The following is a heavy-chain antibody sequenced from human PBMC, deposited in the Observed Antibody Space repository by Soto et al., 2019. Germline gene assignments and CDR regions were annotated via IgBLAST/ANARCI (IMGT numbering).Heavy chain of an antibody. CDR2: IDDGGAST. V-gene: IGHV3-23*01. J-gene: IGHJ5*02. CDR1: GFTFINYA. D-gene: IGHD2-2*01. Sequence: PGGSLRLSCEASGFTFINYAMSWVRQAPGKGLEWVSGIDDGGASTYYADSMKGRFTISRDNSKNTLYLQMNGLRVEDTAVYYCAKDVYLSATMPCFDTWGQGTLLTV. CDR3: AKDVYLSATMPCFDT.